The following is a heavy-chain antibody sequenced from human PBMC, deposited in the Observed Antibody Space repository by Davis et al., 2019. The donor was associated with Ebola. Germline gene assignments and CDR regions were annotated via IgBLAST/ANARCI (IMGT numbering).Heavy chain of an antibody. CDR3: ARDYDFWSGYFHYYGMDV. D-gene: IGHD3-3*01. J-gene: IGHJ6*02. Sequence: PGGSLRLSCAASGFTFSSYAMHWVRQAPGKGLEWVAVISYDGSNKYYADSVKGRFTISRDNSKNTLYLQMNSLRAEDTAVYYCARDYDFWSGYFHYYGMDVWGQGTTVTVSS. CDR1: GFTFSSYA. CDR2: ISYDGSNK. V-gene: IGHV3-30-3*01.